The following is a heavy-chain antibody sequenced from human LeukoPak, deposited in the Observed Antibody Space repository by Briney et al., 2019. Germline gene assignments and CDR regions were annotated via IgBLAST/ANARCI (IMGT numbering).Heavy chain of an antibody. J-gene: IGHJ4*02. V-gene: IGHV4-31*03. CDR3: ARNYGSGSTYYFDY. CDR2: IYYSGST. Sequence: PSETLSLTCTVSGGSISSGGYYWSWIRQHPGKGLEWIGYIYYSGSTYYNPSPKSRVTISVDTSKNQISLKLSSVTAADTAVYYCARNYGSGSTYYFDYWGQGTLVTVSS. CDR1: GGSISSGGYY. D-gene: IGHD3-10*01.